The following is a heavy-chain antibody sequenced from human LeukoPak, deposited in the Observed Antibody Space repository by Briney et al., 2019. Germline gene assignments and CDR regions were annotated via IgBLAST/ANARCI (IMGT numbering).Heavy chain of an antibody. D-gene: IGHD2-2*01. Sequence: SETLSLTCTVSGGSISSSSYYWGWIRQPPGKGLEWIGSIYYSGSTYYKPSRKSRVTISVDTSKNQFSLKLSSVTAADTAVYYCASSPLRYCSSTSCYGFDYWGQGTLVTVSS. J-gene: IGHJ4*02. CDR1: GGSISSSSYY. V-gene: IGHV4-39*01. CDR2: IYYSGST. CDR3: ASSPLRYCSSTSCYGFDY.